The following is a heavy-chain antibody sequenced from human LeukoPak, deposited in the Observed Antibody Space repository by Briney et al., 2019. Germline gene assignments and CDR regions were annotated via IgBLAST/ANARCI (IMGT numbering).Heavy chain of an antibody. CDR3: ARDLVGYNWNDKGGDY. D-gene: IGHD1-1*01. CDR2: ISAYNGST. CDR1: GYTFTSYG. Sequence: ASVKVSCKASGYTFTSYGISWVRQAPGQGLEWMGWISAYNGSTNYAQKLQGRVTTTTDTSTSTAYMELRSLRSDDTAVYYCARDLVGYNWNDKGGDYWGQGTLVTVSS. V-gene: IGHV1-18*01. J-gene: IGHJ4*02.